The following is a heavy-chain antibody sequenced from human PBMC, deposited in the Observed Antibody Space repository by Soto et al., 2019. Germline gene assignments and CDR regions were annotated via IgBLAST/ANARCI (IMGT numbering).Heavy chain of an antibody. CDR3: ARDNDRPQLGSNYYYMLDV. V-gene: IGHV1-69*12. CDR1: GGTFRTAA. D-gene: IGHD6-13*01. J-gene: IGHJ6*02. Sequence: QVHLEQSGAEVKKPGSSVKVSCKASGGTFRTAAVSWVRQAPGQGLEWLGGIMPVFRTPDYAQKFQGRVTITADESTSTAYMELRGLISDDTAVYYCARDNDRPQLGSNYYYMLDVWGQGTTITVSS. CDR2: IMPVFRTP.